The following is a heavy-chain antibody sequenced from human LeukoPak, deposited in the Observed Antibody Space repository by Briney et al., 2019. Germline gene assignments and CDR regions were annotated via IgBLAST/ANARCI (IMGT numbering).Heavy chain of an antibody. J-gene: IGHJ4*02. Sequence: PGRTLRTSCAFSGITCSTAWMSWVRQSPGTGLEWVGRIKSKNVGGTTEFTAPVKGRFTISRDDSKNTVYLQMNSLRTEDTAVYYCITEYYGSAMYWGQGALVTVSS. CDR1: GITCSTAW. CDR2: IKSKNVGGTT. D-gene: IGHD3-10*01. CDR3: ITEYYGSAMY. V-gene: IGHV3-15*01.